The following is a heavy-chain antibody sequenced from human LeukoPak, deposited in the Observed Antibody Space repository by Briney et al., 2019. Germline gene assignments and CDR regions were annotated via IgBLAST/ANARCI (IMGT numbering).Heavy chain of an antibody. CDR2: IMPLFGTA. D-gene: IGHD4-17*01. V-gene: IGHV1-69*05. CDR3: ARDVHGDYGSGWFDP. J-gene: IGHJ5*02. Sequence: ASVKVSCKTSGGTFNNSAISWVRQAPGQGLEWLGGIMPLFGTAGYAQKFQGRVTITKDESTRTVYLELTSLTSDGTALYYCARDVHGDYGSGWFDPWGQGTLVSVSS. CDR1: GGTFNNSA.